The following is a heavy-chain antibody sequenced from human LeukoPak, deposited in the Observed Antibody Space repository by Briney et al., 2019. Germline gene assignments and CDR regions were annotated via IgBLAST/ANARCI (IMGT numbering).Heavy chain of an antibody. D-gene: IGHD2-21*01. V-gene: IGHV1-2*06. Sequence: ASVTVSCTASGYTFTGYYMHWVRQAPGQGLEWMGRINPNSGGTNYAQKFQGRVTMTRATSISTAYMELSRLRSDDTAVYYCARGNAYINDYWGQGTLVTVSS. CDR2: INPNSGGT. J-gene: IGHJ4*02. CDR1: GYTFTGYY. CDR3: ARGNAYINDY.